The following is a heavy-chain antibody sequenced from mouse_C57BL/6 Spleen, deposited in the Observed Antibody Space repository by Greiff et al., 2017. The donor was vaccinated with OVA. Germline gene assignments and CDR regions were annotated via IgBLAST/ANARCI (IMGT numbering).Heavy chain of an antibody. CDR1: GFSLTSYG. V-gene: IGHV2-4*01. D-gene: IGHD2-1*01. J-gene: IGHJ3*01. Sequence: VQVVESGPGLVQPSQSLSITCTVSGFSLTSYGVHWVRQPPGKGLEWLGVIWSGGSTDYNAAFISRLSISKDNSKSQVFFKMNSLQADDTAIYYCAKNNGNYEGTWFAYWGQGTLVTVSA. CDR2: IWSGGST. CDR3: AKNNGNYEGTWFAY.